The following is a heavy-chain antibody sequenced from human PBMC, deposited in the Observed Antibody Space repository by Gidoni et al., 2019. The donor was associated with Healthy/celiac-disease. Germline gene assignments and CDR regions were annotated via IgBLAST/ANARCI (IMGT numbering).Heavy chain of an antibody. CDR1: GGSSSGYY. J-gene: IGHJ5*02. V-gene: IGHV4-34*01. Sequence: QVPLQQWGAGLLKPSETLSLTCAVYGGSSSGYYWTWIRQPPGHGLEWIGENNHSGSTNYNPSLKMLVTISVDTSKNQFSLKLSSVTAADTAVYYGARVPGGYDILTGYFRSYNWFDPWGQGTLVTVSS. D-gene: IGHD3-9*01. CDR2: NNHSGST. CDR3: ARVPGGYDILTGYFRSYNWFDP.